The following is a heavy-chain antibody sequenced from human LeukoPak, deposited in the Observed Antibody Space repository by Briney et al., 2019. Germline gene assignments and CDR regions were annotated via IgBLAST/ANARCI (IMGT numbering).Heavy chain of an antibody. CDR3: ARDRESGYSSGWYVPYYYYGMDV. Sequence: SVKVSCKASGGTFSSYAISWVRQDPGQGLEWMGRIIPILGIANYAQKFQGRVTITADKSTSTAYMELSSLRSEDTAVYYCARDRESGYSSGWYVPYYYYGMDVWGQGTTVTVSS. CDR2: IIPILGIA. CDR1: GGTFSSYA. V-gene: IGHV1-69*04. D-gene: IGHD6-19*01. J-gene: IGHJ6*02.